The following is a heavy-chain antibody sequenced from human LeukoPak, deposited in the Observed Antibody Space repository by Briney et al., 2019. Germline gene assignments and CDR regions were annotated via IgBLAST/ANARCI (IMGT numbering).Heavy chain of an antibody. J-gene: IGHJ4*02. CDR3: ARDPYYDFWSGPDLDY. CDR2: INSDGSST. Sequence: GGSLRLSCAASGFTFSSYWMHWVRQAPGKGLVWVSRINSDGSSTSYADSVKGRFTISRDNAKNTLYLQMNSVRAEDTAVYYCARDPYYDFWSGPDLDYWGQGTLVTVSS. CDR1: GFTFSSYW. V-gene: IGHV3-74*01. D-gene: IGHD3-3*01.